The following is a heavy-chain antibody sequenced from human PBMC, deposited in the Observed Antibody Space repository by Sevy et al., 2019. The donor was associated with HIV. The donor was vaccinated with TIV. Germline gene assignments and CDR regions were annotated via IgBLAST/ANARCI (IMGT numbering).Heavy chain of an antibody. CDR3: AKSSMYCSGGSCYSNPPFFDY. J-gene: IGHJ4*02. V-gene: IGHV3-23*01. CDR2: ISGSGGST. D-gene: IGHD2-15*01. Sequence: GGSLRLSCAASGFTFSSYAMSWVRQAPGKGLEWVSAISGSGGSTYYADAVKGRFTISRDNPKNTLYLQMNSLRAEDTAVYYCAKSSMYCSGGSCYSNPPFFDYWGQGTLVTVSS. CDR1: GFTFSSYA.